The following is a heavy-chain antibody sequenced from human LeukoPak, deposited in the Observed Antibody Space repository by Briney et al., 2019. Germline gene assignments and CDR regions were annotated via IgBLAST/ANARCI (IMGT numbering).Heavy chain of an antibody. D-gene: IGHD3-22*01. CDR2: MYYSGST. J-gene: IGHJ5*02. CDR3: ARPYYYDSRIDP. Sequence: SDTLSLTCTVSGGSISSGDYYWSWIRQPPGKGLEWVGYMYYSGSTYYNPSLKSRVTISVDTSKNQFSLKLSSVTAADTAVYYCARPYYYDSRIDPWGQGTLVTVSS. V-gene: IGHV4-30-4*02. CDR1: GGSISSGDYY.